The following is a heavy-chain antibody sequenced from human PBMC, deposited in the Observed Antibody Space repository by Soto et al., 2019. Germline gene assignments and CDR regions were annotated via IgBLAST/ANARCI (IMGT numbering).Heavy chain of an antibody. CDR1: GGTFSSYA. CDR2: IIPIFGTA. Sequence: QVQLVQSGAEVKKPGSSVKVSCKASGGTFSSYAISWVRQDPGQGLEWMGGIIPIFGTANYAQKFQGRVTITADESTSTDYMELSSLRSEDTAVYYCSRGLHGDSLYQLPLYYYYGMDVWGQVTTVTVSS. V-gene: IGHV1-69*01. J-gene: IGHJ6*02. CDR3: SRGLHGDSLYQLPLYYYYGMDV. D-gene: IGHD2-2*01.